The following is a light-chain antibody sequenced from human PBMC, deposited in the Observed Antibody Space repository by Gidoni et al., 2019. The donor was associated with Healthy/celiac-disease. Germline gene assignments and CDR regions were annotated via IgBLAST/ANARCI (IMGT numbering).Light chain of an antibody. J-gene: IGLJ1*01. Sequence: QSALTQPASVSGSPGQSITISCTGTSSDVGGYNYVSWYQQHPGEAPKLMIYDVSNRPSGVSNRFSGSKSGNTASLTISGLQAEDEADYYCSSYTSSSTPLCVFGTGTKVTVL. V-gene: IGLV2-14*03. CDR3: SSYTSSSTPLCV. CDR1: SSDVGGYNY. CDR2: DVS.